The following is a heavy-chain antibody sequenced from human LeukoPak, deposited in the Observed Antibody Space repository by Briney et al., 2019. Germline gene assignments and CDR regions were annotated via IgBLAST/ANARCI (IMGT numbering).Heavy chain of an antibody. Sequence: SETLSLTCTVSGGSISSSSYYWGWIRQPPGKGLEWIGYIYYSGSTNYNPSLKSRVTISVDTSKNQFSLKLSSVTAADTAVYYCARRAGRRGPFDYWGQGTLVTVSS. D-gene: IGHD3-10*01. V-gene: IGHV4-61*05. J-gene: IGHJ4*02. CDR3: ARRAGRRGPFDY. CDR1: GGSISSSSYY. CDR2: IYYSGST.